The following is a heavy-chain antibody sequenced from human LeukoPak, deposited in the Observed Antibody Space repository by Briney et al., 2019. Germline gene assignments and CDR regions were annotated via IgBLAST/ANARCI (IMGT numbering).Heavy chain of an antibody. CDR3: ARGPGAATQESFDS. D-gene: IGHD2-15*01. Sequence: SETLPLTCTDSGGPITNYYWSWIRQPAGQGLEWLGRIYYNVESNYNPSLKSRVTMPVDTSKNQIPLKVKSATAEDTAVYYCARGPGAATQESFDSWGRGTLVTVS. CDR2: IYYNVES. J-gene: IGHJ5*01. CDR1: GGPITNYY. V-gene: IGHV4-4*07.